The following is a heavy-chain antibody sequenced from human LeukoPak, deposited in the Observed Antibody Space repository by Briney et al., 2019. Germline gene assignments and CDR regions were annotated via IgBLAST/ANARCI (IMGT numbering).Heavy chain of an antibody. CDR3: ARHRVVLAVDFDY. V-gene: IGHV4-59*08. CDR2: IYYSGST. J-gene: IGHJ4*02. Sequence: SETLSLTCTVSGGSISSNYWSWIRQPPGKGLEWMGYIYYSGSTNYNPSLKSRVTISVDTSKNQFSLKVSPVTAADTAVYYCARHRVVLAVDFDYWGQGTLVTVSS. D-gene: IGHD2-2*01. CDR1: GGSISSNY.